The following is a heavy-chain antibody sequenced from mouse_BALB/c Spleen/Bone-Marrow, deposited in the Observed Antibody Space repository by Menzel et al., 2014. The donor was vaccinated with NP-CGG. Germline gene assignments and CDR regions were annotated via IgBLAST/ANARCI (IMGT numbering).Heavy chain of an antibody. Sequence: QVQLQQPGPELVKPGASVRISCKASGYTFTSYYIHWVKQRPGQGLEWIGWIYPGNVNTKYNEKFKGKATLTADKSSSTAYMQLSGLTSEDSAVYFCARSLITTVVANYAMDYWGKGTSVTASS. D-gene: IGHD1-1*01. CDR2: IYPGNVNT. V-gene: IGHV1S56*01. J-gene: IGHJ4*01. CDR3: ARSLITTVVANYAMDY. CDR1: GYTFTSYY.